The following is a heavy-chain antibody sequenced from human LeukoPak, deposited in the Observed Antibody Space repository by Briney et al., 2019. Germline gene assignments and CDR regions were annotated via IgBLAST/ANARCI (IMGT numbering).Heavy chain of an antibody. CDR2: IIPIFGTA. Sequence: ASVKVSCKASGGTFSSYAISWVRQAPGQGLEWMGGIIPIFGTANYAQKFQGRVTITADKSTSTAYMELSSLRAEDTAVYYCAKDQDTAMVAAMDYWGQGTLVTVSS. D-gene: IGHD5-18*01. J-gene: IGHJ4*02. CDR3: AKDQDTAMVAAMDY. CDR1: GGTFSSYA. V-gene: IGHV1-69*06.